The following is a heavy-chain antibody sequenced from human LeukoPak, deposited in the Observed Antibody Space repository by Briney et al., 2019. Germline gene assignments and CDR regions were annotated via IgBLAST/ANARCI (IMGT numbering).Heavy chain of an antibody. CDR1: GYTFTGYY. CDR3: ARDLSLLGSYYIFWFDP. Sequence: ASVKVSCKASGYTFTGYYMHWVRQAPGQGLELMGWINPKSGGTNYAQKLQGRISMTRDTSISTAYMELSRLRSDDTAVYYCARDLSLLGSYYIFWFDPWGQGTLVTVSS. CDR2: INPKSGGT. V-gene: IGHV1-2*02. J-gene: IGHJ5*02. D-gene: IGHD1-26*01.